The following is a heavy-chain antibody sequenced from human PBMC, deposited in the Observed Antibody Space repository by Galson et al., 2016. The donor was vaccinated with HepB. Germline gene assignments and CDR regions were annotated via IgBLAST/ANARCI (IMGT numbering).Heavy chain of an antibody. D-gene: IGHD4-23*01. CDR1: GGSISNFY. Sequence: SETLSLTCALSGGSISNFYWTWIRQPPGKGLEWIGFIFNNGNTDYNPSLKSRASISLDASKNQFSLKLSSVTAADTAVYYCARDEPYGGNPLDSWGQGTLVTVSS. J-gene: IGHJ5*01. CDR3: ARDEPYGGNPLDS. CDR2: IFNNGNT. V-gene: IGHV4-59*01.